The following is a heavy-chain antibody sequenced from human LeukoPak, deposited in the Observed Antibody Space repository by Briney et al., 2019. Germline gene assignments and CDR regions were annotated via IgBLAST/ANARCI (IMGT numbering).Heavy chain of an antibody. CDR1: GYTFTGYY. D-gene: IGHD3-16*01. CDR3: ARDFRGRGSLYNWFDP. Sequence: GASVKVSCKASGYTFTGYYMHWVRQAPGQGLEWMGWINPNSGDTNYAQKFQGRVTMTRDTSVSTVYMELSRLRSDDTAVYYCARDFRGRGSLYNWFDPWGQGTLVTVSS. CDR2: INPNSGDT. J-gene: IGHJ5*02. V-gene: IGHV1-2*02.